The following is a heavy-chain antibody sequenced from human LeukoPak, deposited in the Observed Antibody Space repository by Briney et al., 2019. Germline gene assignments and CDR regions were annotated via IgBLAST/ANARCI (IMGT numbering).Heavy chain of an antibody. CDR2: INPNSGGT. D-gene: IGHD2-15*01. CDR3: ARDVGVVVAGEGYWFDP. V-gene: IGHV1-2*02. CDR1: GYTFTGYY. Sequence: ASVKVSCKASGYTFTGYYMHWVRQAPGQGLEWMGWINPNSGGTNYAQKFQGRVTMTRDTSISTAYMELSRLRSDDTAVYYCARDVGVVVAGEGYWFDPWGQGTLVTVSP. J-gene: IGHJ5*02.